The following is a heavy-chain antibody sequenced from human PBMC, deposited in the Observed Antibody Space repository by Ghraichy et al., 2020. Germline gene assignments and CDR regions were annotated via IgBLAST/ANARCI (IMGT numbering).Heavy chain of an antibody. J-gene: IGHJ3*01. CDR3: ARDRGFGPMVRRASGGAFDV. Sequence: SETLSLTCTVSGDSISSGGYYWSWIRQHPGKGLEWIGYIYNSGSTYYNPSLKSRVTMSVDTSKNQFSLKLKSVTAADTSMYYCARDRGFGPMVRRASGGAFDVWGQGTMVTVSS. CDR2: IYNSGST. V-gene: IGHV4-31*03. CDR1: GDSISSGGYY. D-gene: IGHD3-10*01.